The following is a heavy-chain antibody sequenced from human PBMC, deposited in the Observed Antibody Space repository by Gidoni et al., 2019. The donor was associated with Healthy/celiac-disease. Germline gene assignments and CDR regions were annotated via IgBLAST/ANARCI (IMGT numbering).Heavy chain of an antibody. J-gene: IGHJ3*02. CDR1: GGSFSGYY. V-gene: IGHV4-34*01. CDR2: INHSGST. D-gene: IGHD3-22*01. Sequence: QVQLQQWGAGLLKPSETLSLTCAVHGGSFSGYYWSWIRQPPGKGLEWIGEINHSGSTNYNPSLKSRVTISVDTSKNQFSLKLSSVTAADTAVYYCARATNYDDAFDIWGQGTMVTVSS. CDR3: ARATNYDDAFDI.